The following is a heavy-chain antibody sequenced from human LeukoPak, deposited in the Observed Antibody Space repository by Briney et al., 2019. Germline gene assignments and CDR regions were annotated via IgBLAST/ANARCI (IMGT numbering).Heavy chain of an antibody. CDR1: GFTFSSCA. Sequence: GGSLRLSCAASGFTFSSCAMSWVRQAPGKGLEWVSAISGSGGSTYYADSVKGRFTISRDNSKNTLYLQMNSLRAEDTAVYYCAKDRHYYDSSGYYSFDYWGQGTLVTVSS. D-gene: IGHD3-22*01. V-gene: IGHV3-23*01. CDR3: AKDRHYYDSSGYYSFDY. CDR2: ISGSGGST. J-gene: IGHJ4*02.